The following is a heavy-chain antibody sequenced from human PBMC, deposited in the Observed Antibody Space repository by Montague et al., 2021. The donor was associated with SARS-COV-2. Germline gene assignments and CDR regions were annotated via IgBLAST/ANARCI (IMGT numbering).Heavy chain of an antibody. V-gene: IGHV4-34*01. D-gene: IGHD4-17*01. CDR3: ARGRAVTTFYYYYYGMDV. J-gene: IGHJ6*02. CDR1: GGSFSGYY. CDR2: INHSGST. Sequence: SETLSLTCAVYGGSFSGYYWSWIRQPSGKGLEWIGEINHSGSTNYNPSLKSRVTISVDTSKNQFSLKLSSVTAADTAVYYCARGRAVTTFYYYYYGMDVWGQGTTVTVSS.